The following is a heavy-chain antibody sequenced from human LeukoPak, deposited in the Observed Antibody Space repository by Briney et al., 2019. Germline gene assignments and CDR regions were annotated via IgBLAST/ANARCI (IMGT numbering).Heavy chain of an antibody. CDR1: GFTFSSYG. J-gene: IGHJ4*02. V-gene: IGHV3-30*02. Sequence: GGSLRLSCAASGFTFSSYGMHWVRQAPGKGLEWMAFIRYDGSNKYYADSVKGRFTISRDNSKNTLYLQMNSLRAEDTAVYYCASLRGGSSSSPYFDYWGQGTLVTVSS. D-gene: IGHD6-6*01. CDR2: IRYDGSNK. CDR3: ASLRGGSSSSPYFDY.